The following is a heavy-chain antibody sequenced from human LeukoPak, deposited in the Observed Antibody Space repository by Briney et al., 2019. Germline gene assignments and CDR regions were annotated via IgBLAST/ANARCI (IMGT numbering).Heavy chain of an antibody. CDR3: ARAAYDTNGFTANHDY. J-gene: IGHJ4*02. Sequence: PGGSLRLSCAASGFTFSSYAMSWVRQAPGKGLEWVSVLYSDGTTYYVDSVKGRFTISRDNSKNTLYLEMNNLRAEDTAVYYCARAAYDTNGFTANHDYWGQGTLVSVSS. D-gene: IGHD3-22*01. CDR1: GFTFSSYA. V-gene: IGHV3-23*03. CDR2: LYSDGTT.